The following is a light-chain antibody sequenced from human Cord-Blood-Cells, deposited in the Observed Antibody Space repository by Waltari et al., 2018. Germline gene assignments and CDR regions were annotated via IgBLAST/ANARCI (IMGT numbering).Light chain of an antibody. CDR2: AAS. V-gene: IGKV1-39*01. Sequence: DIQMTQSPSSLYASVGDRVTITCRASQSISSYLNWYQQKQGKAPKLLIYAASSLQSGVPSRFSGSGSGTDFTLTISSLQPEDFATYYCQQSYSTPLTFGGGTKVEIK. J-gene: IGKJ4*01. CDR3: QQSYSTPLT. CDR1: QSISSY.